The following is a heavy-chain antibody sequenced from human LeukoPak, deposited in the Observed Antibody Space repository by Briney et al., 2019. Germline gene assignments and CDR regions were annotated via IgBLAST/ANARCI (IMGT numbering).Heavy chain of an antibody. Sequence: PSETLSLTCTVSGGSISTYYWSWIRQPAGKGLEWIGRIYMSGSTNYNPSLKSRVTISVDTSKNQFSLKLSSVTAADTAVYYCASQYDILTGCYKGDNWFDPWGQGTLVTVSS. D-gene: IGHD3-9*01. CDR2: IYMSGST. CDR3: ASQYDILTGCYKGDNWFDP. V-gene: IGHV4-4*07. J-gene: IGHJ5*02. CDR1: GGSISTYY.